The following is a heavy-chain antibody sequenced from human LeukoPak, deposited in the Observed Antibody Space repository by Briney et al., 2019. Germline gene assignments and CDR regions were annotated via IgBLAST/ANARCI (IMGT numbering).Heavy chain of an antibody. D-gene: IGHD3-22*01. CDR2: IRSDSSYI. J-gene: IGHJ4*02. CDR3: AKGYSYYDSSGYYSSFDY. Sequence: PGGSLRLSCAASGFTFSSYTMNWVRQAPGKGLEWVSYIRSDSSYIYYADSVKGRFTISRDNAKNSLYLQMNSLRAEDTALYYCAKGYSYYDSSGYYSSFDYWGQGTLVTVSS. V-gene: IGHV3-21*04. CDR1: GFTFSSYT.